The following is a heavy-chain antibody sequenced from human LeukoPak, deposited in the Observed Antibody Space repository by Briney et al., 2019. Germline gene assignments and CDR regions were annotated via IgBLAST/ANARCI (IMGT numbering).Heavy chain of an antibody. V-gene: IGHV7-4-1*02. CDR1: GYTLTNYA. CDR3: ARVQGYCSATSCYPHY. CDR2: INTNTGNP. D-gene: IGHD2-2*01. Sequence: ASVKVSCKASGYTLTNYALNLVRQAPGQGLEWMGWINTNTGNPTYAQGFTGRFVFSLDTSVNTAYLQISSLKAEDTAIYYCARVQGYCSATSCYPHYWGQGTLVTVSS. J-gene: IGHJ4*02.